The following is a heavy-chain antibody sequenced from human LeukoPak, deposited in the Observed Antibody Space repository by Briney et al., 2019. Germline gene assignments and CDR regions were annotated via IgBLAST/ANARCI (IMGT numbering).Heavy chain of an antibody. J-gene: IGHJ6*03. CDR1: GYTFTGYY. CDR2: INPSGGST. V-gene: IGHV1-46*01. Sequence: GASVKVSCKASGYTFTGYYMHWVRQAPGQGLEWMGIINPSGGSTSYAQKFQGRVTMTRDTSTSTVYMELSSLRSEDTAVYYCARDAQPGGPYYYYYYMDVWGKGTTVTVSS. D-gene: IGHD1-14*01. CDR3: ARDAQPGGPYYYYYYMDV.